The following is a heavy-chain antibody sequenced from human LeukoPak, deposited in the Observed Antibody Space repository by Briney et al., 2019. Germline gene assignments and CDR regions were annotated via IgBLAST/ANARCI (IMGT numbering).Heavy chain of an antibody. J-gene: IGHJ4*02. Sequence: GGPLRLSCAASGFTFSNYAMSWVRQAPGKGLEWVSGISGGTGTPFYADSVKGRFTISRDNSKNTLYLQMSSLRGEDTAVYFCAKRGTTVITMDYFDYWGQGTLVTVSS. CDR2: ISGGTGTP. V-gene: IGHV3-23*01. CDR1: GFTFSNYA. D-gene: IGHD4-17*01. CDR3: AKRGTTVITMDYFDY.